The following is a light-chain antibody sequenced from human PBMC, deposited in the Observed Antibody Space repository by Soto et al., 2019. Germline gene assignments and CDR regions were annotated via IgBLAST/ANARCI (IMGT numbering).Light chain of an antibody. V-gene: IGLV2-11*01. CDR2: DVS. CDR1: SSDVGGYNY. CDR3: CSYAGSNTMV. Sequence: QSALTQPRSVSGSPGQSVTISCTGTSSDVGGYNYVSWYQHHPGRAPKLMIYDVSKWPSGVPDRFSGSKSGNTASLTISGLQTEDEAEYYCCSYAGSNTMVFGGGTKLTVL. J-gene: IGLJ2*01.